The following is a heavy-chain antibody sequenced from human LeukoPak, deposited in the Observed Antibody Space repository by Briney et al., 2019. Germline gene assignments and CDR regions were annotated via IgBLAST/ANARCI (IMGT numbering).Heavy chain of an antibody. J-gene: IGHJ4*02. Sequence: PGGSLRLSCAASGFTSSSYGMHWVRQAPGKGLEWVAVISYDGSNKYYADSVKGRFTISRDNSKNTLYLQMNSLRAEDTAVYYCAKEDVVVVVAATVFDYWGQGTLVTVSS. V-gene: IGHV3-30*18. CDR2: ISYDGSNK. CDR3: AKEDVVVVVAATVFDY. D-gene: IGHD2-15*01. CDR1: GFTSSSYG.